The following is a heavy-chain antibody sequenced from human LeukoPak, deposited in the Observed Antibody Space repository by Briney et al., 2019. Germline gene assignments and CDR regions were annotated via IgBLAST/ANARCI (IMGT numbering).Heavy chain of an antibody. J-gene: IGHJ1*01. Sequence: ASVKVSCKASGGTFSNYAISWVRQAPGQGLEWMGGITPLFGTAKYAQKFQGSVTITADESTSTAYMELSSLRSEDTAAYYCARDSSEFRSLIPHWGQGTLVTVSS. CDR2: ITPLFGTA. CDR3: ARDSSEFRSLIPH. D-gene: IGHD2-21*01. CDR1: GGTFSNYA. V-gene: IGHV1-69*01.